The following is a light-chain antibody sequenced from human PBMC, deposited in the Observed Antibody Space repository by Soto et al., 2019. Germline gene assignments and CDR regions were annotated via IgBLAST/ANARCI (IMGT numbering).Light chain of an antibody. Sequence: EIVLTQSPGTPSLSPGERATLSCRASQSVSSNYLAWYQEKPGQAPRLLIYGASSRATGIPDRFSGSGSGTDFTLTISRLEPEDFAVYYCQQYGNLPLTFGGGTKVEIK. V-gene: IGKV3-20*01. CDR2: GAS. CDR3: QQYGNLPLT. J-gene: IGKJ4*01. CDR1: QSVSSNY.